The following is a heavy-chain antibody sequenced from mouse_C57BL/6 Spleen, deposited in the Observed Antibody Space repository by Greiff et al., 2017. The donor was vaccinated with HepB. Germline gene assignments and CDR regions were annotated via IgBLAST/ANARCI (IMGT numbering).Heavy chain of an antibody. V-gene: IGHV14-1*01. J-gene: IGHJ2*01. D-gene: IGHD3-2*02. CDR2: IDPEDGDT. Sequence: VQLKESGAELVRPGASVKLSCTASGFNIKDYYMHWVKQRPEQGLEWIGRIDPEDGDTEYAPKFKGKATMTADTSSTTAYLQLSSLTSEDTAVYYCTQTAQAPFDYWGQGTTLTVSS. CDR1: GFNIKDYY. CDR3: TQTAQAPFDY.